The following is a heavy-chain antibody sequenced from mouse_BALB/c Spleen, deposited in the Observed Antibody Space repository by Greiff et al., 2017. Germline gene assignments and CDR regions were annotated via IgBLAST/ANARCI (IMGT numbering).Heavy chain of an antibody. CDR1: GYTFTSYW. CDR2: INPSTGYT. J-gene: IGHJ4*01. V-gene: IGHV1-7*01. Sequence: VKLQESGAELAKPGASVKMSCKASGYTFTSYWMHWVKQRPGQGLEWIGYINPSTGYTEYNQKFKDKATLTADKSSSTAYMQLSSLTSEDSAVYYCASSLLGHAMDYWGQGTSVTVSS. D-gene: IGHD1-2*01. CDR3: ASSLLGHAMDY.